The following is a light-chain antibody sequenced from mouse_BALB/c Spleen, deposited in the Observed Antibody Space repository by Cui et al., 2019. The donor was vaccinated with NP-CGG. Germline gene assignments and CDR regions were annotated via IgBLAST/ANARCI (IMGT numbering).Light chain of an antibody. V-gene: IGLV1*01. J-gene: IGLJ1*01. CDR3: ALWYSNHWV. Sequence: QVVVNEDSALTTSPGETVTLTCRSSTGAVTTSNYANWVQEKPDHLFTGLIGGTNNRAPGVPARFSGSLIGDKAALTITGAQTEDEAIYFCALWYSNHWVFGGGTKLTVL. CDR1: TGAVTTSNY. CDR2: GTN.